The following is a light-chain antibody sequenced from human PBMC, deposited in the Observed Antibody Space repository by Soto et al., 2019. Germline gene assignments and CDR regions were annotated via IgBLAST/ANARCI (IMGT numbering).Light chain of an antibody. CDR3: QTWGTF. V-gene: IGLV4-69*01. Sequence: QSVLTQSPSASASLGASVNLTCTLSSGHSSYAVAWHQQQPEKGPRYLMQFNSDGSHSKGDGIPDRFSDSTSGAERYLTISSLRSEDETDYYCQTWGTFFGSGTQLTVL. CDR2: FNSDGSH. CDR1: SGHSSYA. J-gene: IGLJ6*01.